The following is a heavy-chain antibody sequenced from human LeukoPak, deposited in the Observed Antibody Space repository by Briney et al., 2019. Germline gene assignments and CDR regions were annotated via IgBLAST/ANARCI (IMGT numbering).Heavy chain of an antibody. Sequence: ASVKVSCKASGYTFTGYYMHWVRQAPGQGLEWMGWINPNSGGTNYAQKFQGRVTMTRDTSISTAYMELSRLRSDDTAVYYYARVASSGWYYDYWGQGTLVTVSS. J-gene: IGHJ4*02. CDR2: INPNSGGT. V-gene: IGHV1-2*02. CDR1: GYTFTGYY. CDR3: ARVASSGWYYDY. D-gene: IGHD6-19*01.